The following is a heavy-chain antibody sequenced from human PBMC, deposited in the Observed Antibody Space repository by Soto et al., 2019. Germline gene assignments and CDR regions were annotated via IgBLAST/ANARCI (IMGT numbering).Heavy chain of an antibody. CDR3: ARRVDYYYYMDV. CDR1: GYTFTSYD. CDR2: MNPNSGNT. V-gene: IGHV1-8*01. Sequence: ASVKVSCKASGYTFTSYDINWVRQATGQGLEWMGWMNPNSGNTGYAQKIQSRVTMTRNTSISTAYMKLSSLRSEDTAVYYCARRVDYYYYMDVWGKGTTVTVSS. J-gene: IGHJ6*03. D-gene: IGHD3-3*01.